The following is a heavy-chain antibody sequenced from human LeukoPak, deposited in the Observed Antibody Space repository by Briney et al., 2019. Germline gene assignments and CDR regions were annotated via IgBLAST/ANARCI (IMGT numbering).Heavy chain of an antibody. CDR3: ARVRYGSSLYYYFMDV. CDR2: INHSGST. CDR1: GGSFSGYY. D-gene: IGHD3-10*01. J-gene: IGHJ6*03. V-gene: IGHV4-34*01. Sequence: SETLSLTCAVYGGSFSGYYWSWIRQPPGKGLEWIGEINHSGSTNYNPSLKSRVTISVDTSKNQFSLKLSSVTAADTAVYYCARVRYGSSLYYYFMDVWGKGTTVTVSS.